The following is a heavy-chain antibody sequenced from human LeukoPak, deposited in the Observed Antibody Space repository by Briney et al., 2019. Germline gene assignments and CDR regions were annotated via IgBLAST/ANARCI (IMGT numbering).Heavy chain of an antibody. D-gene: IGHD6-13*01. V-gene: IGHV3-48*03. Sequence: GGSLRLSCAASGLTFSSYEMNWVHQAPRKGLEWISYISSASNMIYYAESVKGRFTISRDNAKNSLYLQMNSLRAEDTAVYYCATASGSWYRYYFDSWGQGILVTVSS. CDR1: GLTFSSYE. CDR2: ISSASNMI. J-gene: IGHJ4*02. CDR3: ATASGSWYRYYFDS.